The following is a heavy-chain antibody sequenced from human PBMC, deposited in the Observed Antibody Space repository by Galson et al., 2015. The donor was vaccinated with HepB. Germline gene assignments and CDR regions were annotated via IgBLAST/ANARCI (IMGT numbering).Heavy chain of an antibody. CDR1: GFTFDNYA. V-gene: IGHV3-9*01. D-gene: IGHD3-10*01. CDR3: AKDAGSGSYYSYKWFDA. Sequence: SLRLSCAASGFTFDNYAMHWVRHAPGKGLEWVSVVSWNSGSIGYADSVQGRFLVFRDNAKNSLYLEMNSLRVEDTALYYCAKDAGSGSYYSYKWFDAWGQGTLVTVSS. CDR2: VSWNSGSI. J-gene: IGHJ5*02.